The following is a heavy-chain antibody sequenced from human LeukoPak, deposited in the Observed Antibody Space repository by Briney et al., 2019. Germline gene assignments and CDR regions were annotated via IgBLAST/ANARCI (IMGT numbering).Heavy chain of an antibody. CDR2: IYYSGST. J-gene: IGHJ4*02. D-gene: IGHD1-26*01. Sequence: SETLSLTCTVSGGSISSSSYYWSWIRQPPGKGLEWIGYIYYSGSTNYNPSLKSRVTISVDTSKNQFSLKLSSATAADTAVYYCARVSGGTYPDYWGQGTLVTVSP. CDR1: GGSISSSSYY. CDR3: ARVSGGTYPDY. V-gene: IGHV4-61*01.